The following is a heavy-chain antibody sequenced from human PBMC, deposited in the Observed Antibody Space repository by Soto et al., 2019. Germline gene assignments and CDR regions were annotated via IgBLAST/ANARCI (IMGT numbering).Heavy chain of an antibody. CDR2: ISGSGGST. J-gene: IGHJ4*02. Sequence: GSLRLSCASSGSTFSSYAMSWVRQAPGKGLEWVSAISGSGGSTYYADSVKGRFTISRDNSKNTLYLQMNSLRAEDTAVYYCAKDPYDSSGYYDYWGQGTLVTVSS. CDR1: GSTFSSYA. CDR3: AKDPYDSSGYYDY. V-gene: IGHV3-23*01. D-gene: IGHD3-22*01.